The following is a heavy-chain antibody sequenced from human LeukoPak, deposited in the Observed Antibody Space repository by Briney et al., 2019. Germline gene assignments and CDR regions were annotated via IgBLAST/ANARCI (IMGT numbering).Heavy chain of an antibody. CDR3: ARLPLTARRHFDY. V-gene: IGHV3-7*05. D-gene: IGHD5-18*01. Sequence: GGSLRLSCAASGFTFSTYWMSWVRQAPGKGLEWVANIKEDGSQKYYVDSVKGRFTISRDNAKNSQYLQMISLRAEDTAVYYCARLPLTARRHFDYWGQGTLVTVSS. CDR2: IKEDGSQK. J-gene: IGHJ4*02. CDR1: GFTFSTYW.